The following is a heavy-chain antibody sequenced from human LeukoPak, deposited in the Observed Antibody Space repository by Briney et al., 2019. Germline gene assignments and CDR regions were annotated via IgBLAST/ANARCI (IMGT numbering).Heavy chain of an antibody. CDR3: TRDASGETNSGPRMDV. CDR2: IYRGGDT. J-gene: IGHJ6*02. D-gene: IGHD1-26*01. CDR1: GFTVSSNF. V-gene: IGHV3-53*01. Sequence: PGRSLRLSCAASGFTVSSNFTSWVRQPPRKGLEWVSVIYRGGDTYYADSGKGRFTISRDNAKNSLYLQMASLRAEDTAVYYCTRDASGETNSGPRMDVWGQGTTVTVSS.